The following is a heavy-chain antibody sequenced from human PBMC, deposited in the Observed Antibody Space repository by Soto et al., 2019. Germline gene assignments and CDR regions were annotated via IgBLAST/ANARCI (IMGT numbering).Heavy chain of an antibody. CDR2: IRGSGDNT. Sequence: EVQLLESGGGLVQPGGSLRLSCAASGFTFSSYSLSWVRQAPGKGLDWVSAIRGSGDNTYYADSVKGRFTISRDNTKNTLYLQMNSLRAEDTAVYYCAKSPTMVRGIIFDYWGQGALVTVSS. J-gene: IGHJ4*02. CDR3: AKSPTMVRGIIFDY. D-gene: IGHD3-10*01. CDR1: GFTFSSYS. V-gene: IGHV3-23*01.